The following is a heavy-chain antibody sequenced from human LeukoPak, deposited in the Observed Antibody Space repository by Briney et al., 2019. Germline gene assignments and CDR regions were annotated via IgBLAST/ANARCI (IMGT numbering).Heavy chain of an antibody. J-gene: IGHJ4*02. Sequence: SETLSLTCSVSGGPVTEYYWSWIRQPPGKGLEWIGYTYHTGSTNYGPSLKSRVTMSVDASRNQFSLKLVSVTAADTAVYYCARDRGSTGYYYLDSWGQGILVTVSS. CDR1: GGPVTEYY. CDR3: ARDRGSTGYYYLDS. V-gene: IGHV4-59*02. CDR2: TYHTGST. D-gene: IGHD1-26*01.